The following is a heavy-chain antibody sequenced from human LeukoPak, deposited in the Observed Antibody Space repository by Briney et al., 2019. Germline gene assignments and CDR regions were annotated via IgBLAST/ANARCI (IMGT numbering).Heavy chain of an antibody. Sequence: SETLSLTCTVSGGSISSGSYYRSWIRQPAGKGLEWIGRIYTSGSTNYNPSLESRVTISLDTSENHFSLKLSSVTAADTAVYYCARVATGGYYNYWGQGTLVTVSS. CDR1: GGSISSGSYY. J-gene: IGHJ4*02. D-gene: IGHD3-22*01. V-gene: IGHV4-61*02. CDR2: IYTSGST. CDR3: ARVATGGYYNY.